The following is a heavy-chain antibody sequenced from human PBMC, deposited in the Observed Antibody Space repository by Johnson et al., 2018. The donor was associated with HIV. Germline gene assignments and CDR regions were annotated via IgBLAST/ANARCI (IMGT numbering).Heavy chain of an antibody. CDR1: GFTFSSYG. CDR2: IRYDGSNK. D-gene: IGHD2-15*01. J-gene: IGHJ3*02. V-gene: IGHV3-30*02. Sequence: QVQLVESGGGVVQPGGSLRLSCAASGFTFSSYGMHWVRQAPGKGLEWVAFIRYDGSNKYYADSVKGRFTISRDNAKNSLYLQMNSLRAEDTAVYYCARDQPPGYCSGGSCYSGAFDIWGRGTMVTVSS. CDR3: ARDQPPGYCSGGSCYSGAFDI.